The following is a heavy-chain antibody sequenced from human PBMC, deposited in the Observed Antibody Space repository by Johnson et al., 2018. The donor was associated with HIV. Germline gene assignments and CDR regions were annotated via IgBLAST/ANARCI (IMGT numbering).Heavy chain of an antibody. CDR1: GFTFSYSA. CDR3: ARDLGLPENAFDL. D-gene: IGHD4-11*01. V-gene: IGHV3-30-3*01. J-gene: IGHJ3*01. Sequence: QVKLVESGGGMVQPGRSLRLSCAASGFTFSYSAFHWVRQPPGEGLEWVALISSDGNRKYYADSLKGRFTISRDNSKNTLYLQMNSLRGGDTAVYYCARDLGLPENAFDLWGRGTMVTVS. CDR2: ISSDGNRK.